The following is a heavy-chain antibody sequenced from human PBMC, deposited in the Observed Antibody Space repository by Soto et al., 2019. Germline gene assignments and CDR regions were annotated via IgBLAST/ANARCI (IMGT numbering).Heavy chain of an antibody. D-gene: IGHD2-15*01. J-gene: IGHJ4*02. CDR1: GYRFTSYW. CDR2: IYPGDSDT. V-gene: IGHV5-51*01. Sequence: HGESLKISCKGSGYRFTSYWIGWVRQMPGKGLEWMGIIYPGDSDTRYSPSFQGQVTISADKSISTAYLQWSSLKASDTAMYYCAGPYCSGGSCYSVIGYWGQGTLVTVSS. CDR3: AGPYCSGGSCYSVIGY.